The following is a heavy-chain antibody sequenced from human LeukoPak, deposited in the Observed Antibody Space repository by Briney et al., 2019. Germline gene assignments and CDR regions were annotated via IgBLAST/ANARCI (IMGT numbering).Heavy chain of an antibody. CDR3: ARAVPDSYGYSPNWFDP. Sequence: GGSLRLSCAASGFTFSDYYMSWIRQAPGKGLEWVSYISSSGSTIYYADSVKGRFTISRDNAKNSLYLQMNSLRAEDTAVYYCARAVPDSYGYSPNWFDPWGQGTLVTVSS. V-gene: IGHV3-11*04. CDR1: GFTFSDYY. J-gene: IGHJ5*02. D-gene: IGHD5-18*01. CDR2: ISSSGSTI.